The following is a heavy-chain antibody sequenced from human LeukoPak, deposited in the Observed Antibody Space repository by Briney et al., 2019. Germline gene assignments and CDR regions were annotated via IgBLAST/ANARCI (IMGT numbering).Heavy chain of an antibody. Sequence: ASVKVSCKASGYSFSSCSISWVRHAPGQGLEWMGWISGYNGNTNYAQKFQGRVTLTTDTSTSTAYMELRSLRSDDTAIYYCARGLNWNYDLGWVAPWGQGTLVAVSS. V-gene: IGHV1-18*01. CDR1: GYSFSSCS. CDR3: ARGLNWNYDLGWVAP. D-gene: IGHD1-7*01. J-gene: IGHJ5*02. CDR2: ISGYNGNT.